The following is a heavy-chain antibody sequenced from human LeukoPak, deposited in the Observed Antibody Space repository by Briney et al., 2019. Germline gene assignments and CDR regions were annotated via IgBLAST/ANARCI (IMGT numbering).Heavy chain of an antibody. J-gene: IGHJ5*02. CDR1: GGTFSSYA. Sequence: ASVKVSCKASGGTFSSYAISWVRQAPGQGLEWMGGIIPIFGTANYAQKFQGRVTITADESTSTAYMELSSLRSEDTAVYYCARAAGNTAMAANWFDPWGQGTLVTVSS. D-gene: IGHD5-18*01. CDR3: ARAAGNTAMAANWFDP. CDR2: IIPIFGTA. V-gene: IGHV1-69*13.